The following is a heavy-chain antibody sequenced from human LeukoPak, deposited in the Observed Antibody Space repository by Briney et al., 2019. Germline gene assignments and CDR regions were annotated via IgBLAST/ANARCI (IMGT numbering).Heavy chain of an antibody. CDR1: GFTFSSYG. J-gene: IGHJ4*02. D-gene: IGHD2-15*01. CDR3: AKAELGYCSGGRCSGWAPFDH. V-gene: IGHV3-9*01. CDR2: ISWSSGSL. Sequence: GRSLRLSCAASGFTFSSYGMHWVRQAPGKGLEWVSGISWSSGSLGYADSVKGRFTISRDNAKNSLYLQMNSLRAEDTALYYCAKAELGYCSGGRCSGWAPFDHWGQGTLVTVSS.